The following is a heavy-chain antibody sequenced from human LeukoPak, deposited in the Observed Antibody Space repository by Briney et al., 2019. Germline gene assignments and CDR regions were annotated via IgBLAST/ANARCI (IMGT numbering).Heavy chain of an antibody. CDR3: AKTGATGYYFDY. D-gene: IGHD6-13*01. CDR2: ISSGGST. J-gene: IGHJ4*02. CDR1: GFTFSSYA. V-gene: IGHV3-23*01. Sequence: GGSLRLSCAASGFTFSSYAMSWVRQAPGKGLEWVSGISSGGSTYYADSVKGRFSISSDESKNTLYLQMNSLRVEETAVYYCAKTGATGYYFDYWGQGTLVTVSS.